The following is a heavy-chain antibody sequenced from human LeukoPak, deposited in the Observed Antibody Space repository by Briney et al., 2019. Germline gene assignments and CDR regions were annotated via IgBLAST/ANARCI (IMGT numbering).Heavy chain of an antibody. CDR2: ISYDGSNK. Sequence: GGSLRLSCAASGSTFSSYGMNWVRQAPGKGLEWVAVISYDGSNKYYVDSVKGRFTISRDNSKNTLYLQMNSLRAEDTAVYYCAKRMGPSIAATDLDYWGQGTLVTVSS. J-gene: IGHJ4*02. V-gene: IGHV3-30*18. D-gene: IGHD6-13*01. CDR1: GSTFSSYG. CDR3: AKRMGPSIAATDLDY.